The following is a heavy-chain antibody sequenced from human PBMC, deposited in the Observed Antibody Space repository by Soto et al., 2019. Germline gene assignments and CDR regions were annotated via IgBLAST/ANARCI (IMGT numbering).Heavy chain of an antibody. D-gene: IGHD3-9*01. Sequence: GGSLRLSCAASGFTFSSYGMHWVRQAPGKGLEWVAVISYDGSNKYYADSVKGRFTISRDNSKNTLYLQMNSLRAEDTAVYYCAKDSAYDILTGPGRNWFDPWGQGTLVTVSS. CDR3: AKDSAYDILTGPGRNWFDP. CDR1: GFTFSSYG. CDR2: ISYDGSNK. V-gene: IGHV3-30*18. J-gene: IGHJ5*02.